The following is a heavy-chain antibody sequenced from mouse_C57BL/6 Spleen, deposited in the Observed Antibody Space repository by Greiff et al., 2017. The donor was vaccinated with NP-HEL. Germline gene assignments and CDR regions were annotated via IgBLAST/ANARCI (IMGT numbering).Heavy chain of an antibody. CDR1: GFTFSSYA. Sequence: EVQGVESGGGLVKPGGSLKLSCAASGFTFSSYAMSWVRQTPEKRLEWVATISDGGSYTYYPDNVKGRFTISRDNAKNNLYLQMSHLKSEDTAMYYCAREGDYYGSSWDYWGQGTTLTVSS. CDR3: AREGDYYGSSWDY. J-gene: IGHJ2*01. CDR2: ISDGGSYT. V-gene: IGHV5-4*01. D-gene: IGHD1-1*01.